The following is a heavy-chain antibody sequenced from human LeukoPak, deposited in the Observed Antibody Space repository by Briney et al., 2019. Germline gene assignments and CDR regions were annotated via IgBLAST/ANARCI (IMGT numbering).Heavy chain of an antibody. V-gene: IGHV4-59*01. CDR1: GGSISSYY. J-gene: IGHJ3*02. D-gene: IGHD3-9*01. CDR2: LSKSGNT. CDR3: ARARYVNSFYAFDI. Sequence: SETLSLTCTVSGGSISSYYWSWIRLPPGKGLEWIGYLSKSGNTNYSPSLKSRVSIFGDTSKNQFFLKLSSVTAADTAVYYCARARYVNSFYAFDIWGQGTLVTVSS.